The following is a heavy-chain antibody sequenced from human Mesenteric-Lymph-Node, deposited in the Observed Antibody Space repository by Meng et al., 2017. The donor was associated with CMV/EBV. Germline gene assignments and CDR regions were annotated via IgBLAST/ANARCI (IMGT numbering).Heavy chain of an antibody. CDR2: ISSDESST. CDR3: TRGRYCDTSCWNDY. D-gene: IGHD2-2*01. CDR1: GFTFSNYW. J-gene: IGHJ4*02. V-gene: IGHV3-74*01. Sequence: GESLKISCTASGFTFSNYWMHWVRQAPGRGLVWVSHISSDESSTNYADSVKGRFTISRDNAKKTLYLQMNSLRAEDTAVYYCTRGRYCDTSCWNDYWGQGTLVTVSS.